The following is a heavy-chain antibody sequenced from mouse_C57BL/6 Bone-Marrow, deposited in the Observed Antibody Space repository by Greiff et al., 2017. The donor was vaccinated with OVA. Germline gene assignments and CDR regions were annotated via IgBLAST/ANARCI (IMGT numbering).Heavy chain of an antibody. V-gene: IGHV1-76*01. D-gene: IGHD2-4*01. CDR3: ALDDYDGYWYFDV. CDR2: IYPGSGNT. CDR1: GYTFTDYY. Sequence: QVQLQQSGAELVRPVASVKLSCKASGYTFTDYYINWVKQRPGQGLEWIARIYPGSGNTYYNEKFKGKATLTAEKSSSTAYMQLSSLTSEDSAVYFCALDDYDGYWYFDVWGTGTTVTVSS. J-gene: IGHJ1*03.